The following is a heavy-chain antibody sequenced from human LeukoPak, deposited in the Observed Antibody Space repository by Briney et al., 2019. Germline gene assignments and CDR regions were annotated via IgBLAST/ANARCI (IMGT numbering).Heavy chain of an antibody. J-gene: IGHJ3*02. D-gene: IGHD3-3*01. CDR2: INHSGST. Sequence: SETLSLTCAVYGGSFSGYYWSWIRQPPGKGLEWIGEINHSGSTNYNPSLKSRVTISVDTSKNQFSLKLSSVTAADTAVYYCARDGSSADFWSGLTSLVDAFDIWGQGTMVTVSS. V-gene: IGHV4-34*01. CDR1: GGSFSGYY. CDR3: ARDGSSADFWSGLTSLVDAFDI.